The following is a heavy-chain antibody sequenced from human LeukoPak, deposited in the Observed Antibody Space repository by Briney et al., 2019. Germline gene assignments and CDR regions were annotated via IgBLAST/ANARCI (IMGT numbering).Heavy chain of an antibody. CDR1: GFTFSSYE. Sequence: GGSLRLSCAASGFTFSSYEMNWVRQAPGKGLEWVSYISSSGSTIYYADSVKGRFTISRDNAKNSLYLQMNSLRAEDTAVYYCASLGSSGYYFAEAFDIWGQGTMVTVSS. V-gene: IGHV3-48*03. J-gene: IGHJ3*02. CDR3: ASLGSSGYYFAEAFDI. D-gene: IGHD3-22*01. CDR2: ISSSGSTI.